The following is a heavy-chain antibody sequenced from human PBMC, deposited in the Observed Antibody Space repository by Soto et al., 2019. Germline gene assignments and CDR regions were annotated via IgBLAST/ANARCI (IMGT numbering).Heavy chain of an antibody. CDR3: STGVSCTRYMCPFYNYGLDV. Sequence: GESLKISCQASGDNFGDNFTSYWVTWVRQVPGKGLEWMGRTAPGDSHTNYSPSFEGHVTISADKSIRTAYMRWNSLKTSDTAIYYCSTGVSCTRYMCPFYNYGLDVWGQGTTVTVSS. J-gene: IGHJ6*02. CDR2: TAPGDSHT. V-gene: IGHV5-10-1*01. D-gene: IGHD3-16*02. CDR1: GDNFGDNFTSYW.